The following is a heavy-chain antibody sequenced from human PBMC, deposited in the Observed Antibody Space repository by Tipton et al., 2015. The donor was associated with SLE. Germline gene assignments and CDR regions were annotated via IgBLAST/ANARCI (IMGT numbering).Heavy chain of an antibody. V-gene: IGHV4-38-2*02. CDR3: ARGKAAAGPWAFDI. J-gene: IGHJ3*02. CDR1: GYSISSGYY. Sequence: GLVKPSETLSLNCTVSGYSISSGYYWGWIRQPPGKGLEWIGEINHSGSTNYNPSLKSRVTISVDTSKNQFSLKLSSVTAADTAVYYCARGKAAAGPWAFDIWGQGTMVTVSS. D-gene: IGHD6-13*01. CDR2: INHSGST.